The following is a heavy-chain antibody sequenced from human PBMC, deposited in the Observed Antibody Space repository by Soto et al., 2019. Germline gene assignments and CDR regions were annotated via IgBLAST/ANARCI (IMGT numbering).Heavy chain of an antibody. Sequence: SETLSLTCTVSGGSISSSSYYWGWIRQPPGKGLEWVGSLYYSATTYSNPSLKSRATISVDTSKNQLSLKLSSVTAADMAVCECAIRRVSFDYWGQGTLVTVSS. CDR3: AIRRVSFDY. V-gene: IGHV4-39*01. J-gene: IGHJ4*02. CDR1: GGSISSSSYY. CDR2: LYYSATT.